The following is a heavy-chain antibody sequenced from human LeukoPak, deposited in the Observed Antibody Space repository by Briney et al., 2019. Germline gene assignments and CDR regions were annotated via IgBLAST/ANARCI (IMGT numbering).Heavy chain of an antibody. D-gene: IGHD2-2*01. Sequence: GGSLRLSCAASGFTFSSYGMHWVRQAPGKGLEWVAVISYDGSNKYYADSVKGRFNISRDNSKNTLYLQMNSLRAEDTAVYYCAKDSPAGVPAAMTNGMDVWGQGTTVTVSS. CDR2: ISYDGSNK. CDR3: AKDSPAGVPAAMTNGMDV. J-gene: IGHJ6*02. V-gene: IGHV3-30*18. CDR1: GFTFSSYG.